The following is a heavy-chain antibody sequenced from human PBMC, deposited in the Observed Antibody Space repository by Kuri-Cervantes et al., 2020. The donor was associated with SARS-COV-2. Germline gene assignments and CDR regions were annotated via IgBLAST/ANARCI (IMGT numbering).Heavy chain of an antibody. CDR1: GGSFNNYY. V-gene: IGHV4-34*01. CDR2: MNHNGNT. D-gene: IGHD5-18*01. CDR3: ARGRRGYSYLAADV. Sequence: SETLSLTCAVYGGSFNNYYWSWVRQSPGKGLEWIGEMNHNGNTNSNPSLKSRVTISVDTSKNQFSLKLSSVTAADAAVYYCARGRRGYSYLAADVWGKGTTVTVSS. J-gene: IGHJ6*04.